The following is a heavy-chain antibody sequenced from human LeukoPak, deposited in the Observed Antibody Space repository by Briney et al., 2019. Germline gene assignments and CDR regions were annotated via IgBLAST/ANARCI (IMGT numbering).Heavy chain of an antibody. CDR3: ARSNGYGLVDI. D-gene: IGHD3-10*01. V-gene: IGHV4-39*07. Sequence: SETLSLTCTVSGGSISTSNYYWGWIRQPPGQGLEGIGNIFYSASTYYSPSLRIRVTISLDTSRYQFSLKSNSVTDADTAVYYCARSNGYGLVDIWGQGTMVIVSS. J-gene: IGHJ3*02. CDR1: GGSISTSNYY. CDR2: IFYSAST.